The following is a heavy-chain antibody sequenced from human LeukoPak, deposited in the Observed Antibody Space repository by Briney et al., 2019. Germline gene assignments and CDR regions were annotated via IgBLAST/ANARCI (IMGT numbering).Heavy chain of an antibody. V-gene: IGHV1-18*01. Sequence: ASVKVSCKASGYTFTSYGISWVRQAPGQGLEWMGWISGYNGNTNYAHKLQGRVTMTTDTSTTTAYMELRSLRSDDTAVYYCARDRVHDISGYPFDYWGQGTLVTVSS. CDR3: ARDRVHDISGYPFDY. J-gene: IGHJ4*02. CDR2: ISGYNGNT. CDR1: GYTFTSYG. D-gene: IGHD3-22*01.